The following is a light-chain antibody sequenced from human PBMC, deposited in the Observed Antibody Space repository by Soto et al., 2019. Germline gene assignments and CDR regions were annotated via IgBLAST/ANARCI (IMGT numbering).Light chain of an antibody. CDR1: SSNIGRYYL. CDR2: EDF. CDR3: CSYVGGWV. J-gene: IGLJ3*02. V-gene: IGLV2-23*01. Sequence: QSALTQPASVSGSPGQSTTISCTGTSSNIGRYYLVSWYQQHPGRAPKLIIYEDFKRPSGVSNRFSTSKSGNTASLTISGLQAEDEADYYCCSYVGGWVFGGGTKLNVL.